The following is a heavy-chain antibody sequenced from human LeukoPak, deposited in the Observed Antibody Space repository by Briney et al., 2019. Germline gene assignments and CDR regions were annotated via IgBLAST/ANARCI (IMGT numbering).Heavy chain of an antibody. CDR3: VKAPRPSPGIAVAGTWFDP. D-gene: IGHD6-19*01. V-gene: IGHV3-64D*06. Sequence: GGSLRLSCSASGFTFSSYAMHWVRQAPGKGLEYVSAISSNGGSTYYADSVKGRFTISRDNSKNTLYLQMSSLRAEDTAVYYCVKAPRPSPGIAVAGTWFDPWGQGTLVTVSS. CDR2: ISSNGGST. CDR1: GFTFSSYA. J-gene: IGHJ5*02.